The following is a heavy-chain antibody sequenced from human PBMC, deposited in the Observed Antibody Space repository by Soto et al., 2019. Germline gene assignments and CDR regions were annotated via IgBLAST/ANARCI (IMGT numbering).Heavy chain of an antibody. CDR2: ISADNGNT. Sequence: QAQLVQSGAEVKKPGASVKVSCKASGYTFYSHSISWVRQAPGQGLVCMGRISADNGNTKYAQKFRDRVTMTTYTSTSTVYMERRNLKSDDSAVKYCAWCIQQDYYYGMDVWGQGTTFTVSS. V-gene: IGHV1-18*01. CDR1: GYTFYSHS. J-gene: IGHJ6*02. CDR3: AWCIQQDYYYGMDV. D-gene: IGHD2-8*01.